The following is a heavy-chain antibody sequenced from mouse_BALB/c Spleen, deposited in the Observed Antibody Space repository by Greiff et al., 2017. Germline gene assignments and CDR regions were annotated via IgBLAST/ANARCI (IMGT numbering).Heavy chain of an antibody. V-gene: IGHV3-6*02. CDR2: ISYDGSN. Sequence: EVQLVESGPGLVKPSQSLSLTCSVTGYSITSGYYWNWIRQFPGNKLEWMGYISYDGSNNYNPSLKNRISITRDTSKNQFFLKLNSVTTEDTATYYCARGAGYAMDYWGQGTSVTVSS. CDR3: ARGAGYAMDY. J-gene: IGHJ4*01. CDR1: GYSITSGYY.